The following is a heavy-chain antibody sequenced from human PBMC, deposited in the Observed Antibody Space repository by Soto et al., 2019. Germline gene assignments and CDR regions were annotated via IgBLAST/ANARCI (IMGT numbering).Heavy chain of an antibody. V-gene: IGHV5-51*01. J-gene: IGHJ3*02. CDR2: FYPGDSTS. D-gene: IGHD2-15*01. CDR3: ARIIGYCRNNDCSWTFDI. CDR1: GYSFISYW. Sequence: GESLKISCKTSGYSFISYWVAWVRQLPGKGLEWMGTFYPGDSTSTYSPSFQGQVTISVDKSVSTAYLQLSSLKASDTAMYYCARIIGYCRNNDCSWTFDIWGQGTMVTVSS.